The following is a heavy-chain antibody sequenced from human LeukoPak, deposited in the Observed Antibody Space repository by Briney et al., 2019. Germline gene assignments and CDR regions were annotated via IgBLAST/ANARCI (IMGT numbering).Heavy chain of an antibody. J-gene: IGHJ6*02. CDR2: ISSSSNYI. D-gene: IGHD1-1*01. V-gene: IGHV3-21*06. CDR1: GFPFSSYH. Sequence: PGGSLRLSCTASGFPFSSYHMNWVRQAPGKGLEWVSFISSSSNYIYYADSVKGRFTISRDNAKNSLYLQMNSLRAEDTAVYYCARDLQYGMNVWGQGTTVTLSS. CDR3: ARDLQYGMNV.